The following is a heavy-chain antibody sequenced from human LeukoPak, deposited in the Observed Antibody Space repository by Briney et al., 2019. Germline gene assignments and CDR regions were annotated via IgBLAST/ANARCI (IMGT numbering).Heavy chain of an antibody. CDR1: GGSISSYY. D-gene: IGHD6-13*01. Sequence: SETLSLTCTVSGGSISSYYWSWIRQPAGKGLEWIGYIYYSGSTNYNPSLKSRVTISVDTSKNQFSLKLSSVTAADTAVYYCARGTQQLVFGYFQHWGQGTLVTVSS. CDR2: IYYSGST. CDR3: ARGTQQLVFGYFQH. V-gene: IGHV4-59*08. J-gene: IGHJ1*01.